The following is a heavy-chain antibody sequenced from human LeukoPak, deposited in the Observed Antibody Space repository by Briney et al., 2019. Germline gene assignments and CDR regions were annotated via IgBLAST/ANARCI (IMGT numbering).Heavy chain of an antibody. CDR1: GDSISSSSYY. Sequence: PSETLSLTCTVSGDSISSSSYYWGWIRQPPGKGLEWIGSIYYSGSTNYNPSLKSRVTISVDTSKNQFSLKLSSVTAADTAVYYCARGLRQLVRSWHYWGQGTLVTVSS. D-gene: IGHD6-6*01. CDR2: IYYSGST. V-gene: IGHV4-39*07. J-gene: IGHJ4*02. CDR3: ARGLRQLVRSWHY.